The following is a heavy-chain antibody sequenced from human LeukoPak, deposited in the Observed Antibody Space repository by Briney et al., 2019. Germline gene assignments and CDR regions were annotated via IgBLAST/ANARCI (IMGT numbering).Heavy chain of an antibody. V-gene: IGHV3-30*04. CDR1: GFTFSSYA. J-gene: IGHJ5*02. CDR2: ISYDGSNK. CDR3: ARDLMGYYDILTGYLYP. D-gene: IGHD3-9*01. Sequence: GRSLRLSCAASGFTFSSYAMHWVRQAPGKGLEWVAVISYDGSNKYYADSVKGRFTISRDNSKNTLYLQMNSLRAEDTAVYYCARDLMGYYDILTGYLYPWGQGTLVTVSS.